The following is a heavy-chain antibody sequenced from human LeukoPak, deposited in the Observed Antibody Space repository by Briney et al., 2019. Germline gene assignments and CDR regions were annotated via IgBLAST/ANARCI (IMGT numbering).Heavy chain of an antibody. CDR2: LHPDGSVT. CDR1: GFSFSTYW. Sequence: GGPLRLSCTASGFSFSTYWMYWVRQAPGKGLVWVSRLHPDGSVTDYADSVRGRFTISRDNAKNTLFLQMNSLRAEDTAVCYCTSYNWRSPDYWGQGTLVTVSS. V-gene: IGHV3-74*01. J-gene: IGHJ4*02. CDR3: TSYNWRSPDY. D-gene: IGHD1-20*01.